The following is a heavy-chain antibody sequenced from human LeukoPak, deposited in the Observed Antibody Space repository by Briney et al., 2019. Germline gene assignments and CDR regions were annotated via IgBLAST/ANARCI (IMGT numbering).Heavy chain of an antibody. D-gene: IGHD1-14*01. J-gene: IGHJ4*02. CDR1: GFSLRDYA. CDR2: FSGGGVNI. V-gene: IGHV3-23*01. CDR3: ARLTGNHFDY. Sequence: PGGSLRLSCAGSGFSLRDYAVSWVRQAAGKGLEWVSIFSGGGVNIYYAESVRGRFTISGDISKNSLSLQMSSLKVEDTAIYYCARLTGNHFDYWGQGTLATASS.